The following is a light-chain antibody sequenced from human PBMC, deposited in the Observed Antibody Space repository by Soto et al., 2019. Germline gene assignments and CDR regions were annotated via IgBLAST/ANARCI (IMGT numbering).Light chain of an antibody. CDR1: SSDVGGYNY. Sequence: QSVLTQPPSASGSPGQSVTISCTGTSSDVGGYNYVSWYQQHPGKAPQVIIYKGTQRPSGVSNRFSGSTSGNAASLTISGLQADDEADYFCCSSAPESTYVFGSGTKVTAL. J-gene: IGLJ1*01. V-gene: IGLV2-8*01. CDR2: KGT. CDR3: CSSAPESTYV.